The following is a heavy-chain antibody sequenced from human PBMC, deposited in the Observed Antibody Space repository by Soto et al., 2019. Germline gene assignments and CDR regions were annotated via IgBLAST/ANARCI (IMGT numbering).Heavy chain of an antibody. CDR1: GFTFSNYA. J-gene: IGHJ4*02. Sequence: EVQLLESGGGLVQPGGSLRLSCAASGFTFSNYAMSWVRQAPGKGLEWVSGISGSGGSTYYADSVKGRFTIPRDNSKNTLFLQMNSLRAEDTAVFYCAKVTDYYDSSGAYWGQGTLVTVSS. D-gene: IGHD3-22*01. CDR3: AKVTDYYDSSGAY. CDR2: ISGSGGST. V-gene: IGHV3-23*01.